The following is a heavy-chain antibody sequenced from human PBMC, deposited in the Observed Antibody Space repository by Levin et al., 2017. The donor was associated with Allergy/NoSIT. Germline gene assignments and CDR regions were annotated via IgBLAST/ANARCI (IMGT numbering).Heavy chain of an antibody. Sequence: GESLKISCAASGFTFSSYGMHWVRQAPGKGLEWVAVISYDGSNKYYADSVKGRFTISRDNSKNTLYLQMNSLRAEDTAVYYCRTGPMLVRDEYYFDYWGQGTLVTVSS. CDR2: ISYDGSNK. D-gene: IGHD3-22*01. CDR3: RTGPMLVRDEYYFDY. CDR1: GFTFSSYG. V-gene: IGHV3-30*03. J-gene: IGHJ4*02.